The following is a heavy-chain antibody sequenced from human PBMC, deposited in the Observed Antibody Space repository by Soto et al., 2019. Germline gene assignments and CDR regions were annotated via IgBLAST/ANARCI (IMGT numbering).Heavy chain of an antibody. V-gene: IGHV3-33*01. J-gene: IGHJ4*02. CDR2: IWSDGSNE. Sequence: QVYLVESGGGVVQPGRSLRLSCEASAFTFSNYAMHWVRQAPGRGLEWVALIWSDGSNEHYADSLKGRFTISRDNSKNTVYLQMNSLTADDTAVYYGASERIAARRTLDYWGQGTLVTVSS. D-gene: IGHD6-6*01. CDR1: AFTFSNYA. CDR3: ASERIAARRTLDY.